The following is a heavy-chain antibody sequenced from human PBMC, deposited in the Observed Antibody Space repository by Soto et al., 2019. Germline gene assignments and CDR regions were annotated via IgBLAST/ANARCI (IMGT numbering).Heavy chain of an antibody. CDR1: GASISSSY. J-gene: IGHJ3*02. CDR2: VYYTGNT. Sequence: KPSETLSLTCTVFGASISSSYWSWIRQSPGKGLEWIGYVYYTGNTNYNPSLKSRVTISVDTSKNHFSLKLSSVTAADTAVYYCARGYYDSAGQSNTFDIWGQGTLVTVSS. CDR3: ARGYYDSAGQSNTFDI. V-gene: IGHV4-59*01. D-gene: IGHD3-22*01.